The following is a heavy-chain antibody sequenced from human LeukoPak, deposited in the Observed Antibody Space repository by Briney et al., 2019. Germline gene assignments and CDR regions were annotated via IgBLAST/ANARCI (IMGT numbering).Heavy chain of an antibody. CDR1: GGTFSSYA. Sequence: SVKVSCKASGGTFSSYAISWVRQAPGQGPEWMGGIIPIFGTANYAQKFQGRVTITADESTSTAYMELSSLRSEDTAVYYCASNQEDIVVVPAVLRDYYYYGMDVWGQGTTVTVSS. CDR3: ASNQEDIVVVPAVLRDYYYYGMDV. V-gene: IGHV1-69*13. D-gene: IGHD2-2*01. J-gene: IGHJ6*02. CDR2: IIPIFGTA.